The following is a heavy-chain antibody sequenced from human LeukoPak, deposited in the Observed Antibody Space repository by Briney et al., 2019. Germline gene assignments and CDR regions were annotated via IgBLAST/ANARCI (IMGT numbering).Heavy chain of an antibody. Sequence: SETLSLTCTVSGGSISSSSYYWGWIRQPPGKGLEWIGSIYYSGSTYYNPSLKSRVTISVDTSKNQFSLKLSSVTAADTAVYYCARGDITIQLWFFSYWSQGTLVTVSS. CDR3: ARGDITIQLWFFSY. J-gene: IGHJ4*02. CDR2: IYYSGST. D-gene: IGHD5-18*01. V-gene: IGHV4-39*01. CDR1: GGSISSSSYY.